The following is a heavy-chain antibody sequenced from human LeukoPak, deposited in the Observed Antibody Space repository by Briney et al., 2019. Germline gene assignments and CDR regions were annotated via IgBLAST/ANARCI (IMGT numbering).Heavy chain of an antibody. D-gene: IGHD1-26*01. CDR2: IYPGDSDT. CDR1: GYSFINYW. CDR3: ARESIAGATKNYFDY. V-gene: IGHV5-51*01. J-gene: IGHJ4*02. Sequence: GESLKISCQGSGYSFINYWIAWVRQMPGKGLEWMGIIYPGDSDTRYSPSFQGQVTISVDKSISTAYLQWSSLKASDTAMYYCARESIAGATKNYFDYWGQGTLDTVSS.